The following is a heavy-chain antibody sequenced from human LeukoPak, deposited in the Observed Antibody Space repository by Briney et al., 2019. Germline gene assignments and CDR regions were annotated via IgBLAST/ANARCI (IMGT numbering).Heavy chain of an antibody. J-gene: IGHJ1*01. D-gene: IGHD6-6*01. V-gene: IGHV3-23*01. CDR2: ISGSGGNT. CDR1: GFTFSNYA. CDR3: AKVSASSLRHFQQ. Sequence: PGGSLRLSCAASGFTFSNYAMNWVRQAPGKGLEWVSAISGSGGNTYYADSVKGRFTISRDNSKNTLYLQMTSLRAEDTAVYYCAKVSASSLRHFQQWGQGTLVTVSS.